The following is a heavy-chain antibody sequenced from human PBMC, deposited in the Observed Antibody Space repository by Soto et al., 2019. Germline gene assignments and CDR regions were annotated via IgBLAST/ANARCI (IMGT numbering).Heavy chain of an antibody. Sequence: EVHLLESGGDWVQSGGSLRLSCAASGFSFSSYAMSWVRQPPGRGLEWVSTISGGGANTQYAESVKGRFTISRDNSRNTLHLQMSFLRADDTALYYCAKERYCSATSCYGGFDVWGQGTVVTVSS. CDR3: AKERYCSATSCYGGFDV. V-gene: IGHV3-23*01. CDR2: ISGGGANT. J-gene: IGHJ3*01. D-gene: IGHD2-2*01. CDR1: GFSFSSYA.